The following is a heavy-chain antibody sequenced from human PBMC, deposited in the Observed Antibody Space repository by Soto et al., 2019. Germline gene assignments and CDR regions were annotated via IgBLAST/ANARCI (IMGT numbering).Heavy chain of an antibody. D-gene: IGHD6-13*01. J-gene: IGHJ4*02. Sequence: KPSETLSLTGTVSGGSISSGGYYWSWIRQHPGKGLEWIGYIYYSGSTYYNPSLKSRVTISVDTSKNQSSLKLSSVTAADTAVYYCARGTGGGIFPYYPPGYWGQGTLVTVSS. V-gene: IGHV4-31*03. CDR2: IYYSGST. CDR1: GGSISSGGYY. CDR3: ARGTGGGIFPYYPPGY.